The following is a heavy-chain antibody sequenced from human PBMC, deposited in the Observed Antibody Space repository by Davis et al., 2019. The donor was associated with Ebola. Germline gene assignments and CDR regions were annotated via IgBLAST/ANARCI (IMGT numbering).Heavy chain of an antibody. V-gene: IGHV4-34*01. CDR1: GDSVSDYF. CDR2: TGHSGYT. D-gene: IGHD3-10*01. J-gene: IGHJ4*02. CDR3: ARGQSGSDYSLWQY. Sequence: SETLSLTCAVYGDSVSDYFWSWIRQPPGKGLEWIGETGHSGYTNYSPSLMSRVTISIDTSKKQISLNLTSVTAADTAVYYCARGQSGSDYSLWQYWGQGTLVTVSS.